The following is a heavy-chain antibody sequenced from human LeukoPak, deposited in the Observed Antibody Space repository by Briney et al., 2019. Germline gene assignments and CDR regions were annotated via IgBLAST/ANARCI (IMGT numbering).Heavy chain of an antibody. D-gene: IGHD3-10*01. CDR3: AGMLVRGVPRWFDP. V-gene: IGHV4-59*01. CDR1: GGSISSYY. J-gene: IGHJ5*02. CDR2: IYYSGST. Sequence: PSETLSLTCTVSGGSISSYYWSWIRQPPGKGLEWIGYIYYSGSTNYNPSLKSRVTISVDTSKNQFSLKLSSVTAADTAVYYCAGMLVRGVPRWFDPWGQGTLVTVSS.